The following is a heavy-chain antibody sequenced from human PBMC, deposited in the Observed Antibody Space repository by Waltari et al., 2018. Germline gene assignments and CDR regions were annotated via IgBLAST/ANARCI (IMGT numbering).Heavy chain of an antibody. Sequence: QLQLHESGPGEVKASETLSLTCSVSGHSITNSYWAWVRQPPGKGLEWIGNVLYSEPVTFYHPSLKSRVAISVDASRNEVSLTLTSVTAADTAIYFCARSISVTDYGMDLWGRGTNVTVS. D-gene: IGHD2-21*02. CDR2: VLYSEPVT. CDR1: GHSITNSY. CDR3: ARSISVTDYGMDL. J-gene: IGHJ6*02. V-gene: IGHV4-39*01.